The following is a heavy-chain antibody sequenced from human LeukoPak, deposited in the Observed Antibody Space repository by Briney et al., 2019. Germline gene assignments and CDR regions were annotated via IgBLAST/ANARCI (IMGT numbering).Heavy chain of an antibody. CDR3: ARGPVVVPAATSAVRGYDY. CDR1: GGSFSGYY. V-gene: IGHV4-34*01. J-gene: IGHJ4*02. D-gene: IGHD2-2*01. Sequence: TSETLSLTCAVYGGSFSGYYWSWIRQPPGKGLEWIGEINHSGSTNYNPSLKSPVTISVDTSKNQFSLKLSSVTAADTAVYYCARGPVVVPAATSAVRGYDYWGQGTLVTVSS. CDR2: INHSGST.